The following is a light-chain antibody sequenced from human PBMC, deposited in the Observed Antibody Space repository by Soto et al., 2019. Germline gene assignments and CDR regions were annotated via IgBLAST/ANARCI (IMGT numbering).Light chain of an antibody. CDR3: APWDDSLNGVV. CDR2: NNN. Sequence: QSVLAQPPSASGTPGQRVTISCSASSSNIGSNGVNWYQQLPGTAPKLLIYNNNQRPSGVPDRFSGSTSGTSASLAISGLQSEDEADYYCAPWDDSLNGVVFGGGTQLTVL. J-gene: IGLJ2*01. CDR1: SSNIGSNG. V-gene: IGLV1-44*01.